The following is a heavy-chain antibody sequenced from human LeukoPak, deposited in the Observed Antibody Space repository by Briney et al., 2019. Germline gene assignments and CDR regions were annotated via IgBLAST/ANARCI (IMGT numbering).Heavy chain of an antibody. J-gene: IGHJ3*02. CDR1: GGSFSGYY. V-gene: IGHV4-34*01. CDR2: INHSGST. Sequence: PSETLSLTCAVYGGSFSGYYWSWIRQPPGKGLEWIGEINHSGSTNYNPSLKSRVTISVDTSKNQFSLKLSSVTAADTAVYYCAREGIVVVPAAMLVAFDIWGQGTMVTVSS. D-gene: IGHD2-2*01. CDR3: AREGIVVVPAAMLVAFDI.